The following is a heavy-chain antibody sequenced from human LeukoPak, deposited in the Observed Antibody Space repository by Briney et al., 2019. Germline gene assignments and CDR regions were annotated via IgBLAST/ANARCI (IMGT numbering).Heavy chain of an antibody. D-gene: IGHD3-3*01. CDR3: ARDQNMYYDFWSGYLRYNWFDP. J-gene: IGHJ5*02. V-gene: IGHV4-4*07. Sequence: SETLSLTCTVSGGSISSYHWSWIRQPAGKGLEWIGRIYTSGSTNYNPSLKSRVTISVDTSKNQFSLKLSSVTAADTAVYYCARDQNMYYDFWSGYLRYNWFDPWGQGTLVTVSS. CDR1: GGSISSYH. CDR2: IYTSGST.